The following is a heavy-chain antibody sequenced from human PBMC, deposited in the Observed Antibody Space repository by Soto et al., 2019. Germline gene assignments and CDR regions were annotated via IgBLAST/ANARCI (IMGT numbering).Heavy chain of an antibody. D-gene: IGHD3-9*01. CDR2: INPSGGRT. CDR1: GYTFTGYY. J-gene: IGHJ6*02. V-gene: IGHV1-46*01. Sequence: QVQLEQSGAEVKKPGASVKVSCKASGYTFTGYYVHWVRQAPGQGLEWLGIINPSGGRTSYAQTLQGRIPGTRDKSTSTAYMQLSSVMSEATAVYYCARENGDYDILTDYYPYYYYGMDVWGQGTTVTVSS. CDR3: ARENGDYDILTDYYPYYYYGMDV.